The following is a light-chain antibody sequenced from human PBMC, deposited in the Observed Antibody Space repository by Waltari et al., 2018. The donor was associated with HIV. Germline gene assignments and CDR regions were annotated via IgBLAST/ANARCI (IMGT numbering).Light chain of an antibody. V-gene: IGLV3-10*01. J-gene: IGLJ3*02. CDR3: YSSDSFGDYWV. CDR1: ALPTKY. Sequence: SYALTQSPSMSVSPRQTARITCSGDALPTKYTYWYQQKSGQAPVLVIYEDNRRFSGIPERFSGSKSGTVATLIIAGAQVDDEADYYCYSSDSFGDYWVFGGGTKLTVL. CDR2: EDN.